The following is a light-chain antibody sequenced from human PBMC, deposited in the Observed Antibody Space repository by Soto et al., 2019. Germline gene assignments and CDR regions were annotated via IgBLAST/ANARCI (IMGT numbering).Light chain of an antibody. V-gene: IGKV3-15*01. CDR1: HSISDT. CDR2: GGS. CDR3: QQYNNWPPWT. Sequence: EIVRTQSPATLSVSPGGRATLSCRAGHSISDTLAWYQQKPGQAPRLLIYGGSTRATGIPARFSGSGSETEFTLTISSLQSEDFAVYYCQQYNNWPPWTFGQGTKVDIK. J-gene: IGKJ1*01.